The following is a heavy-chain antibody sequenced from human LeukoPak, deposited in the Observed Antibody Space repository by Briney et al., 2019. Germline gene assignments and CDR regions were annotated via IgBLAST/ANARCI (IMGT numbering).Heavy chain of an antibody. D-gene: IGHD6-19*01. CDR3: ARLVSGWYGGVYYYYMDV. V-gene: IGHV1-69*05. Sequence: SVKVSCKASGGTFSSYAISWVRQAPGQGLEWMGRIIPIFGTANYAQKFQGRVTITTDESTSTAYMELSSLRSEDTAVYYCARLVSGWYGGVYYYYMDVWGKGTTVTVSS. CDR1: GGTFSSYA. CDR2: IIPIFGTA. J-gene: IGHJ6*03.